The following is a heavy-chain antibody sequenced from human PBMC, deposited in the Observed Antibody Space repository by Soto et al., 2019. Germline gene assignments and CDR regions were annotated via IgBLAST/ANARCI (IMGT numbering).Heavy chain of an antibody. D-gene: IGHD2-8*02. Sequence: QVQLVQSGAEVKKPGASVKVSCKASGSTFTSYYMHWVRQAPGQGLEWMGIINPSGGSTSYAQKFQGRVSMTRDTSTGTVSSELSRLSSEEAAVDCCAREPGPCDYSRQGTLVTVSS. CDR2: INPSGGST. CDR3: AREPGPCDY. CDR1: GSTFTSYY. V-gene: IGHV1-46*01. J-gene: IGHJ4*02.